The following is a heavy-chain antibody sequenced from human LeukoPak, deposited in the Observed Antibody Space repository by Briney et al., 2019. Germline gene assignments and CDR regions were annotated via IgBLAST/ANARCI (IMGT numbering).Heavy chain of an antibody. CDR2: IIPIFGTA. CDR1: GGTFSSYA. CDR3: ASTTWIQLWLSPYYYYYYMDV. D-gene: IGHD5-18*01. J-gene: IGHJ6*03. Sequence: GASVKVSCKASGGTFSSYAISWVRQAPGQGLEWMGGIIPIFGTANYAQKFQGRVTITADKSTSTAYMELSSLRSEDTAVYYCASTTWIQLWLSPYYYYYYMDVWGKGTTVTVSS. V-gene: IGHV1-69*06.